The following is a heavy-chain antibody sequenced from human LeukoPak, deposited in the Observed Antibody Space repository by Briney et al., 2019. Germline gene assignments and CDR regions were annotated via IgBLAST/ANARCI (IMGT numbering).Heavy chain of an antibody. V-gene: IGHV4-59*08. CDR2: INYSGRT. Sequence: PSETLSLTCTVSGXSISSYYGSWIRQPPGKGLEWIGYINYSGRTNYNPSLKSRVTISVDTSKNQFSLKLYSVTAADTAVYYCARYNWYFDLWGRGTLVTVSS. J-gene: IGHJ2*01. CDR3: ARYNWYFDL. CDR1: GXSISSYY.